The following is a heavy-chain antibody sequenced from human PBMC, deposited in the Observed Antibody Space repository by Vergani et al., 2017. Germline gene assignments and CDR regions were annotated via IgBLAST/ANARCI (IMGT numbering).Heavy chain of an antibody. Sequence: QVKLEESGGGVVQPGRSLRLSCAASGFSFGNYAMHWVRQAPGKGLEWVGVISYDGTEKKYADSVNGRFTISRDNSKKMMSLQMNSLRVEDTAVYYCAKGLFRSTFPTPFDFWGQGTLVTVSS. J-gene: IGHJ4*02. V-gene: IGHV3-30-3*01. D-gene: IGHD3-3*01. CDR2: ISYDGTEK. CDR1: GFSFGNYA. CDR3: AKGLFRSTFPTPFDF.